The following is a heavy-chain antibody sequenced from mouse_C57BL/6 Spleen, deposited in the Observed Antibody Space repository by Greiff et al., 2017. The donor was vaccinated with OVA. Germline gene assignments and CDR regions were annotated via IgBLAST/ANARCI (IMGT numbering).Heavy chain of an antibody. CDR1: GYTFTSYW. CDR2: IDPSDSYT. CDR3: ALDSSGYGYYFDY. D-gene: IGHD3-2*02. Sequence: QVQLQQPGAELVMPGASVKLSCKASGYTFTSYWMHWVKQRPGQGLEWIGEIDPSDSYTNYNQKVKGKSTLTVDKSSSTAYMQLSSLTSEDSAVYYCALDSSGYGYYFDYWGQGTTLTVSS. J-gene: IGHJ2*01. V-gene: IGHV1-69*01.